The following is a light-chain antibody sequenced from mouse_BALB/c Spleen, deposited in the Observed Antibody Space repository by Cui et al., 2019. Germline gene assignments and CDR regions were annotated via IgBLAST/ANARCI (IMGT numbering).Light chain of an antibody. CDR2: STS. V-gene: IGKV4-80*01. J-gene: IGKJ1*01. CDR1: SSVSY. CDR3: HQWSSYPWT. Sequence: QIVLTQYPAIMSASLGEEITLTCSASSSVSYMHWYQQKSGTSPKLLIYSTSNLASVVPSRFSGSGSGTFYSLTISSVEAEDAADYYCHQWSSYPWTFGGGTKLEIK.